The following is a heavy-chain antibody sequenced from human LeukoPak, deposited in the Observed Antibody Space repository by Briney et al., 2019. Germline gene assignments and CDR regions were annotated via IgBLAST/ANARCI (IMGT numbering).Heavy chain of an antibody. CDR1: GFTFSSYW. V-gene: IGHV3-7*01. CDR3: ARGRHLVLRRKAPPYAFDI. D-gene: IGHD3-3*01. CDR2: IKQDGSEK. Sequence: PGGSLRLSCAASGFTFSSYWMSWVRQAPGKGLEWVANIKQDGSEKYYVDSVKGRFTISRDNAKKSLYLQMNSLRAEDTAVYYCARGRHLVLRRKAPPYAFDIWGQGTMVTVSS. J-gene: IGHJ3*02.